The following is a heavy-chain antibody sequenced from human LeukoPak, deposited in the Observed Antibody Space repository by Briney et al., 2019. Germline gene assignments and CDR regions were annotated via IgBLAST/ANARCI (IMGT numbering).Heavy chain of an antibody. J-gene: IGHJ6*03. CDR3: ARDPVHSSGWFAVSYYYMDV. CDR2: TYYRSKWYN. D-gene: IGHD6-19*01. CDR1: GDSVSSNSAA. V-gene: IGHV6-1*01. Sequence: SQTLSLTCAISGDSVSSNSAAWNWIRQSPSRGLEWLGGTYYRSKWYNDYAVSVKRRITINPDTSKNQFSLQLNSVTPEDTAVYYCARDPVHSSGWFAVSYYYMDVWGKGTTVTVSS.